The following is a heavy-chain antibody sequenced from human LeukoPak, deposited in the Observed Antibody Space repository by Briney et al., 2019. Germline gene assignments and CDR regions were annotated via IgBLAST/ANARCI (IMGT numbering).Heavy chain of an antibody. J-gene: IGHJ4*02. CDR1: GYTYTSYD. V-gene: IGHV1-46*01. D-gene: IGHD3-22*01. CDR3: ARAGYDSSGYYSY. Sequence: ASVKVSCKASGYTYTSYDINWVRQAPGQGLEWMGIINPSGGSTSYAQKFQGRVTMTRDTSTSTVYMELSSLRSDDTAVYYSARAGYDSSGYYSYWGQGTLVTVSS. CDR2: INPSGGST.